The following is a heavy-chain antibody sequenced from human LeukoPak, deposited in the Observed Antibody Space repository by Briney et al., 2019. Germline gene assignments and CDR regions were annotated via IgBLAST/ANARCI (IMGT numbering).Heavy chain of an antibody. Sequence: ASVNVSCKASGYTLTSYDINWVRQATGQGLEWMGWMNPNSGRTGYAQNFQGRLTITRSTSINTAYMELSSLRSEDTAVYYCTRETSSRYFDYWGQGTLVTVSS. CDR2: MNPNSGRT. CDR1: GYTLTSYD. CDR3: TRETSSRYFDY. V-gene: IGHV1-8*01. J-gene: IGHJ4*02.